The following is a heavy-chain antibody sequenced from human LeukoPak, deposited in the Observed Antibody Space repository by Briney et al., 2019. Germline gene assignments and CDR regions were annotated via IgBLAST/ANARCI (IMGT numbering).Heavy chain of an antibody. CDR3: ARVLTPRYCSTPSCYWKGWFDR. D-gene: IGHD2-2*01. Sequence: SVKVSCKASGGTFSRYAMSWVRQAPGQGLEWLGRIIPIFGTASFAQKFQGRVTITADESTGTAYMELCRLRCQDTAVYYCARVLTPRYCSTPSCYWKGWFDRWGQGTLVTVSS. CDR2: IIPIFGTA. J-gene: IGHJ5*02. CDR1: GGTFSRYA. V-gene: IGHV1-69*15.